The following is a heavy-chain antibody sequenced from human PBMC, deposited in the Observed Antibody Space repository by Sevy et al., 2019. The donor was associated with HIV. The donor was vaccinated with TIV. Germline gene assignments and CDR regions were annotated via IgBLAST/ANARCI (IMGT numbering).Heavy chain of an antibody. J-gene: IGHJ5*02. CDR1: GFTFSSYA. V-gene: IGHV3-23*01. CDR3: AKDQVSIAAAGTSAFWFDP. Sequence: GGCLRLSCAASGFTFSSYAMSWVRQAPGKGLERVSAISGRGGSTYYADSVKGRFTISRDNSKNTLYLQMNSLRAEDTAVYYCAKDQVSIAAAGTSAFWFDPWGQGTLVTVSS. D-gene: IGHD6-13*01. CDR2: ISGRGGST.